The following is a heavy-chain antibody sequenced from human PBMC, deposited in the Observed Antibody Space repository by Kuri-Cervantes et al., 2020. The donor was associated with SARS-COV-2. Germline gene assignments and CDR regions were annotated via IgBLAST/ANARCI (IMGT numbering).Heavy chain of an antibody. D-gene: IGHD2-15*01. J-gene: IGHJ1*01. CDR2: INWSGGST. CDR3: ARGVVAATPGFFQH. Sequence: GESLKISCAASGFTFDDYGMSWVRQAPGKGLEWVSGINWSGGSTGYADSVKGRFTISRDNAKNSLYLQMNSLRAEDTALYYCARGVVAATPGFFQHWGQGTLVTVSS. V-gene: IGHV3-20*04. CDR1: GFTFDDYG.